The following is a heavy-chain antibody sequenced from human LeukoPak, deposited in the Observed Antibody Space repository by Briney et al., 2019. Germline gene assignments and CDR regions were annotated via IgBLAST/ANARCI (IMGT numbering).Heavy chain of an antibody. CDR2: MRGDTGDT. Sequence: ASVTVSCKTPGYTLSDYYMHWVRQAPGQGLEWMGWMRGDTGDTDSPQKFQGRVIMTRDTSTNTAYMELSRLTYDDTATYFCARVRGNSCDYWGQGTLVTVSS. CDR1: GYTLSDYY. CDR3: ARVRGNSCDY. D-gene: IGHD6-13*01. J-gene: IGHJ4*02. V-gene: IGHV1-2*02.